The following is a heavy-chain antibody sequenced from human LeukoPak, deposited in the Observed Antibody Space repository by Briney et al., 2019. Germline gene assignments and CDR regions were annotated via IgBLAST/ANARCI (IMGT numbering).Heavy chain of an antibody. D-gene: IGHD2-2*01. J-gene: IGHJ4*02. CDR3: ARAMPGFDY. V-gene: IGHV3-48*04. Sequence: LSGRSLRLSCAASGFTFSSYSMNWVRQAPGKGLEWVSYISSSSSTIYYADSVKGRFTISRDNAKNSLYLQMNSLRAEDTAVYYCARAMPGFDYWGQGTLVTVSS. CDR2: ISSSSSTI. CDR1: GFTFSSYS.